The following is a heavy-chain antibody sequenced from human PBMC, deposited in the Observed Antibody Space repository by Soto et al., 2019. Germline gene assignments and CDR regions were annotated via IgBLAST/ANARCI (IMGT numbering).Heavy chain of an antibody. CDR3: ARDARPGYSSSWYRYYYGMDV. Sequence: ASVKVSCKAFGYTFTGYYMHWVRQAPGQGPEWMGWINPNSGGTNYAQKFQGWVTMTRDTSISTAYMELSRLRSDDTAVYYCARDARPGYSSSWYRYYYGMDVWGQGTTVTVSS. J-gene: IGHJ6*02. D-gene: IGHD6-13*01. CDR2: INPNSGGT. V-gene: IGHV1-2*04. CDR1: GYTFTGYY.